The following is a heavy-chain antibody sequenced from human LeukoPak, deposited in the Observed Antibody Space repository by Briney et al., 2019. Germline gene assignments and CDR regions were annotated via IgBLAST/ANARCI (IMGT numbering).Heavy chain of an antibody. D-gene: IGHD6-13*01. V-gene: IGHV3-30*02. CDR2: IRYDGSNK. CDR1: GFTFSSYG. J-gene: IGHJ4*02. Sequence: GGSLRLSCAASGFTFSSYGMHWVRQAPGKGLEWVAFIRYDGSNKYYADSVKGRFTISRDNSKNTLYLQMNSLRAEDTAVYYCSRDLKQQLALDYWGQGTLVTASS. CDR3: SRDLKQQLALDY.